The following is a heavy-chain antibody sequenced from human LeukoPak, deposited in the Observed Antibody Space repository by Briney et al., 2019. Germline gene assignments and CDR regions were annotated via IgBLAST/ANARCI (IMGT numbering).Heavy chain of an antibody. V-gene: IGHV4-39*01. D-gene: IGHD1-26*01. CDR2: VSYRGTT. CDR1: GGSISSSAYY. Sequence: SETLSLTCTVPGGSISSSAYYWGWVRQSPGKGLEWIGCVSYRGTTYYNPSLRSQVTISVDTSNNQFSLKLASVTAADTAVYYCARRVIAGSTEDYWGQGILVTVSS. J-gene: IGHJ4*02. CDR3: ARRVIAGSTEDY.